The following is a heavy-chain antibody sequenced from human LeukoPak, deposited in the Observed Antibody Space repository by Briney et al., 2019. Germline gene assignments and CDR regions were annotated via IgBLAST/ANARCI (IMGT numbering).Heavy chain of an antibody. D-gene: IGHD1-1*01. V-gene: IGHV3-21*01. CDR2: ISSSSSYI. Sequence: KTGGSLRLSCAASGLTVSSNCMNWVRQAPGKGLEWVSSISSSSSYIYYADSVKGRFTISRDNAKNSLYLQMNSLRAEDTAVYYCAGLIPGRRNGAFDIWGQGAMVTVSS. CDR3: AGLIPGRRNGAFDI. CDR1: GLTVSSNC. J-gene: IGHJ3*02.